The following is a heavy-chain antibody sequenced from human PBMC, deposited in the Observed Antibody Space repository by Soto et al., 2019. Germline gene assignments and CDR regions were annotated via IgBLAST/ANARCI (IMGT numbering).Heavy chain of an antibody. D-gene: IGHD2-15*01. CDR1: GGSISSGGYY. Sequence: SDTLSLTCTVSGGSISSGGYYWRWIRQHPGKGLEWIGYIYYSGSTYYNPSLKSLGTISVDTWKNQFSLKLSSVTAADTAVYYCPRAVSARSPCDCCTDVSGPASIPTASS. CDR2: IYYSGST. CDR3: PRAVSARSPCDCCTDV. J-gene: IGHJ6*02. V-gene: IGHV4-31*01.